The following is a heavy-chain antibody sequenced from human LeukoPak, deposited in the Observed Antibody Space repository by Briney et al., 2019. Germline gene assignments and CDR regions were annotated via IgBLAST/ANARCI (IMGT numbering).Heavy chain of an antibody. V-gene: IGHV4-39*07. CDR2: IYYSGST. Sequence: SETLSLTCTVSGGSISSSSYYWGWIRQPPGKGLEWIGSIYYSGSTYYNPSLKSRVTISVDTSKNQFSLKLSSVTAADTAVYYCARDLVNVEYYYGMDVWGQGTTVTVSS. CDR1: GGSISSSSYY. J-gene: IGHJ6*02. D-gene: IGHD1-1*01. CDR3: ARDLVNVEYYYGMDV.